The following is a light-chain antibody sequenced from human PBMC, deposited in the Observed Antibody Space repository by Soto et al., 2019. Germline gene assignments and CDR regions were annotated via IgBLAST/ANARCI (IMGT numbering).Light chain of an antibody. CDR2: GAT. Sequence: EIVLTQSRGTLSLSPGERATLSCRASQSVTNSYIAWYQQKPGQAPRLLIYGATSRATGIPDRFTGSGSGTEFTLTLTRLEPEDFAVYSCQQYGSSPWTFGQGTKVEIK. J-gene: IGKJ1*01. CDR3: QQYGSSPWT. CDR1: QSVTNSY. V-gene: IGKV3-20*01.